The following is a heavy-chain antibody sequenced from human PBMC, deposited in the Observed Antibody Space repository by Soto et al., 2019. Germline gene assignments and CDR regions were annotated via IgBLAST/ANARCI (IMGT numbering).Heavy chain of an antibody. D-gene: IGHD6-13*01. CDR3: AIEEQQLAHDDFYI. CDR2: IIPILGIA. CDR1: GGTFRSYT. J-gene: IGHJ3*02. V-gene: IGHV1-69*02. Sequence: QVQLVQSGAEVKKPGSSVKVSCKASGGTFRSYTISWVRQAPGQGLEWMGRIIPILGIANYAQKFQGRVTVTTEKPTSTAYLELSSLRSEDTAVYYCAIEEQQLAHDDFYILGQGTMVTVSS.